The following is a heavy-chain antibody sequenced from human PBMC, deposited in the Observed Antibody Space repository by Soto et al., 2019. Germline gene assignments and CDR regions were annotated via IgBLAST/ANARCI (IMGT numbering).Heavy chain of an antibody. CDR3: ARDPHEFWSSYFFDP. CDR2: ISAYNGQT. J-gene: IGHJ5*02. CDR1: GYTFDIYG. Sequence: GASVKVSCKASGYTFDIYGINWVRQATGQRLEWMGWISAYNGQTDYAQNFQGRVTMATDISTNTAYMELRNLRSDDTAVYYCARDPHEFWSSYFFDPWGPGTLVTVSS. D-gene: IGHD3-3*01. V-gene: IGHV1-18*01.